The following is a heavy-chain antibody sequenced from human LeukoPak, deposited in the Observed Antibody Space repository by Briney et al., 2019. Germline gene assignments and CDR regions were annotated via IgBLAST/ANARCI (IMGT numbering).Heavy chain of an antibody. Sequence: GAPVKVSCKASGYTFTGYYMHWVRQAPGQGLEWMGWINPNSGGTNYAQKFQGRVTMTRDTSISTAYMELSRLRSDDTAVHYCASFEGEWLSNWFDPWGQGTLVTVSS. CDR3: ASFEGEWLSNWFDP. D-gene: IGHD3-3*01. J-gene: IGHJ5*02. CDR2: INPNSGGT. V-gene: IGHV1-2*02. CDR1: GYTFTGYY.